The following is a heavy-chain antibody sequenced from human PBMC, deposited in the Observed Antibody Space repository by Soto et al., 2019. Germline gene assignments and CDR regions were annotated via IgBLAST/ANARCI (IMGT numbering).Heavy chain of an antibody. CDR2: IDPSDSYT. Sequence: GESLKISCKGSGYSFTSYWISWVRQMPGKGLEWMGRIDPSDSYTNYSPSFQGHVTISADKSISTAHLQWSSLKASDTAMYYCASGLSRVGATPPAFDIWGQGTMVTVSS. V-gene: IGHV5-10-1*01. J-gene: IGHJ3*02. CDR3: ASGLSRVGATPPAFDI. D-gene: IGHD1-26*01. CDR1: GYSFTSYW.